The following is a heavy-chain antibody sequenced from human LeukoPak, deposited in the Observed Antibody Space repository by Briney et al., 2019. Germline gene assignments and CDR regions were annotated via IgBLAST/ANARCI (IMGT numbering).Heavy chain of an antibody. V-gene: IGHV3-23*01. CDR1: GFIFRNYA. CDR3: AKGWYGDTFDI. CDR2: ITNSGDYT. D-gene: IGHD6-13*01. J-gene: IGHJ3*02. Sequence: GGSLRLSCAASGFIFRNYAMNWVRQAPGKGLEWVSGITNSGDYTNYADSVKGRFTVSRDNSKNTLDLQTNSLRAEDTAVYYCAKGWYGDTFDIWGQGTMVTVSS.